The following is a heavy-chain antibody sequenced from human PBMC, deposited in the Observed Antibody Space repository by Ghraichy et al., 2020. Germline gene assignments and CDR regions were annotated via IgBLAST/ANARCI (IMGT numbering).Heavy chain of an antibody. D-gene: IGHD2/OR15-2a*01. J-gene: IGHJ6*02. Sequence: SETQSLTCAVYGGSFSGYYWSWIRQPPGRGLEWIGEVDHGGSTNYNPSLKSRVTISVDTSKNQFSLKLSSVTAADTAVYYCASRPGIHYYGMDVWGQGTTVTVSS. V-gene: IGHV4-34*01. CDR2: VDHGGST. CDR3: ASRPGIHYYGMDV. CDR1: GGSFSGYY.